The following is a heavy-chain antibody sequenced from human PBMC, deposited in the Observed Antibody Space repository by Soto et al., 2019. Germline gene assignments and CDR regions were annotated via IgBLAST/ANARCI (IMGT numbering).Heavy chain of an antibody. J-gene: IGHJ6*02. CDR1: GGSFTYT. CDR2: IIPIFGTT. D-gene: IGHD5-18*01. CDR3: ARLHSHGTYGMDV. Sequence: SVKVSCKASGGSFTYTLSWVRQAPGQGLEWMGGIIPIFGTTNYAQKFQGRVTITADESTKTAYMELSTLRSEDTAVYYCARLHSHGTYGMDVWGQGTTVTVSS. V-gene: IGHV1-69*13.